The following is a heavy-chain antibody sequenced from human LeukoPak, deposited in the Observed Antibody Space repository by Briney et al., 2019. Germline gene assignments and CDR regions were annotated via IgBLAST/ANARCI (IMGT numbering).Heavy chain of an antibody. Sequence: PSETLSLTCTVSGGSVSRGGYYWTWLRQHPGKGLEWIGFTSYSEGTYYNPSLMSRITISVYRSQNQYSLKMRDVTAADTAVYFCATADWESFCFGSWGQGVLVAGSS. D-gene: IGHD1-26*01. V-gene: IGHV4-31*03. CDR3: ATADWESFCFGS. J-gene: IGHJ4*02. CDR1: GGSVSRGGYY. CDR2: TSYSEGT.